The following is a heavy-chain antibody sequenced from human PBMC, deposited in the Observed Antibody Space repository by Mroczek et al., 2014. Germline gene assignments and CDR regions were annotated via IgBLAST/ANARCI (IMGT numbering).Heavy chain of an antibody. J-gene: IGHJ2*01. CDR3: ARSPRRLYSYGQMNWYFDL. D-gene: IGHD5-18*01. V-gene: IGHV4-34*01. Sequence: QVQLQQWGAGLLKPSETLSLTCAVYGGSFSGYYWSWIRQPPGKGLEWIGEINHSGSTNYNPSLKSRVTISVDTSKNQFSLKLSSVTAADTAVYYCARSPRRLYSYGQMNWYFDLWGRGTLVTVSS. CDR1: GGSFSGYY. CDR2: INHSGST.